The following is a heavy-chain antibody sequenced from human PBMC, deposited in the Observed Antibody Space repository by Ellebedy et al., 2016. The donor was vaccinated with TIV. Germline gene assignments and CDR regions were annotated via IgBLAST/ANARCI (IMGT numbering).Heavy chain of an antibody. J-gene: IGHJ4*02. CDR2: GGYT. V-gene: IGHV3-53*04. D-gene: IGHD3-10*01. Sequence: PGGSLRLSCAASGFTVSSNYMSWVRQAPGKGLEWVGGYTNYADSVKGRFTISTHNSRNTLYLQMTKLRTEDTAVYYCAKGSFPFGDKSERIYSFQYWGQGTLVTVSS. CDR1: GFTVSSNY. CDR3: AKGSFPFGDKSERIYSFQY.